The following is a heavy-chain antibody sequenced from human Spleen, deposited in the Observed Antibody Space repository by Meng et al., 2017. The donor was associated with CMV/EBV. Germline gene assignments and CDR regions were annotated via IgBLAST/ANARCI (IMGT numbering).Heavy chain of an antibody. CDR1: GGSISSYY. J-gene: IGHJ4*02. CDR2: IYYSGST. CDR3: ARGRTDFDS. V-gene: IGHV4-59*12. D-gene: IGHD1-14*01. Sequence: SETLSLTCTVSGGSISSYYWSWIRQPPGKGLEWIGYIYYSGSTNYNPSLKSRVTISVDTSNNQFFLKVTSVTAADTAVYYCARGRTDFDSWGQGTLVTVSS.